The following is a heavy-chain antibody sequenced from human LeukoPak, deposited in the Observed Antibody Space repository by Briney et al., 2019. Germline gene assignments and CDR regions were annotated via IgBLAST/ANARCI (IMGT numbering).Heavy chain of an antibody. CDR2: ISGSGGST. CDR1: GFTFSSYA. CDR3: AKDPYGSGTPIFRSDY. Sequence: QSGGSLRLSCAASGFTFSSYAMSWVRQAPGKGLEWVSAISGSGGSTYYADSVKGRFTISRDNSKNTLYLQMNSLRAEDTAVYYCAKDPYGSGTPIFRSDYWGQGTLVTVSS. V-gene: IGHV3-23*01. D-gene: IGHD3-10*01. J-gene: IGHJ4*02.